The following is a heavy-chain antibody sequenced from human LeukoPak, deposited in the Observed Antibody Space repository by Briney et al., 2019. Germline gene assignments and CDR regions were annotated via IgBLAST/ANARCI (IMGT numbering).Heavy chain of an antibody. J-gene: IGHJ4*02. D-gene: IGHD2-2*01. CDR1: GYSFSIYW. V-gene: IGHV5-51*01. Sequence: GESLKISCKASGYSFSIYWIGRVRQLPGKGLEWMGIIYPGDSDTRYSPSFQGQVTISAAKSISTAYLQWSSLKASDTGMYYWARRYERGADPYYFEYWGQGTLVTVSS. CDR2: IYPGDSDT. CDR3: ARRYERGADPYYFEY.